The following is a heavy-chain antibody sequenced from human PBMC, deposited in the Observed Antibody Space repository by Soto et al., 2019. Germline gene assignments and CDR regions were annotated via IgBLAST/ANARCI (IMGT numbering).Heavy chain of an antibody. CDR1: GYTFTSYG. J-gene: IGHJ3*02. CDR3: ARHGIVGARGSDAFDI. V-gene: IGHV1-18*01. D-gene: IGHD1-26*01. CDR2: ISAYNGNT. Sequence: ASVKVSCKASGYTFTSYGISWVRQAPGQGLEWMGWISAYNGNTNYAQKLQGRVTMTTDTSTSTAYMELRSLRSDDTAVYYCARHGIVGARGSDAFDIWGQGTMVTVSS.